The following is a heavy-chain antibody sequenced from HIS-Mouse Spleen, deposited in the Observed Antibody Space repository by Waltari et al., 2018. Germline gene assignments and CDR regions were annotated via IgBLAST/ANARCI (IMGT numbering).Heavy chain of an antibody. CDR1: GYTFTGYY. V-gene: IGHV1-2*02. J-gene: IGHJ4*02. D-gene: IGHD2-21*02. CDR2: INPNSGGT. Sequence: QVQLVQSGAEVKKPGASVKVSCKASGYTFTGYYMHWVRQAPGQGLEWMGRINPNSGGTNYAQKFHGRVTMTRDTSISTAYMELSRLRSDDTAVYYCARDPGCGSDCYYFDYWGQGTLVTVSS. CDR3: ARDPGCGSDCYYFDY.